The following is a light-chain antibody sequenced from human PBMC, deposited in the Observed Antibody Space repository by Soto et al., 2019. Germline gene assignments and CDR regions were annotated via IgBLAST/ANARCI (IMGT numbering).Light chain of an antibody. CDR3: QQYHNSPLT. CDR1: QSVSRY. V-gene: IGKV3-20*01. Sequence: EIVLTQPPATLSLPPVDTATLSCRASQSVSRYLAWYQQKPGQAPRLLVFGASSRATGVPDRFSGSGSGTDFTLTISGLEPEDFALYYCQQYHNSPLTFGQGTKVDI. CDR2: GAS. J-gene: IGKJ1*01.